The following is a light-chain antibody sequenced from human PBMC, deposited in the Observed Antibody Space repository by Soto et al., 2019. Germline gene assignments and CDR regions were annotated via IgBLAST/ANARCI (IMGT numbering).Light chain of an antibody. J-gene: IGKJ5*01. CDR1: QSISSW. CDR2: DAS. CDR3: QQSYCTPIT. V-gene: IGKV1-5*01. Sequence: QMTQSPSTLSASVGDRVTITCRASQSISSWLAWYQQKPGKAPKLLIYDASSLESGVPSRFSGSGSGTDFTLTITSLQPEDFATYYCQQSYCTPITFGQGTRMEI.